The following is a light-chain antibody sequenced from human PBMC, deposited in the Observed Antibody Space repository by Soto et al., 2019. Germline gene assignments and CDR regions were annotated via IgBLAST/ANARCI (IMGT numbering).Light chain of an antibody. CDR1: QSVSSSY. CDR3: QQYGTFKT. CDR2: GAS. V-gene: IGKV3-20*01. J-gene: IGKJ1*01. Sequence: VLTQSPGTLSLSPGERATLSCRASQSVSSSYLAWYQQQPGQAPRLLIYGASIRATGIPDRFSGSGSETDFTLTISRLDPEDFAVYYCQQYGTFKTFGQGTTVEIK.